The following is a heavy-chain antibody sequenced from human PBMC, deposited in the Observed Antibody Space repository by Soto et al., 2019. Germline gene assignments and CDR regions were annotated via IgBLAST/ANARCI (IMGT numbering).Heavy chain of an antibody. D-gene: IGHD2-2*01. CDR3: AREAGYQLLGHLLPDY. CDR1: GFTFSNYG. Sequence: QVQLVESGGGVVQPGRSLRLSCAASGFTFSNYGMHWVRQAPNKGLEWVAGIWHDGSNKYNATSVEGRFTISRANSNNTVYLQMNSLRVEDTAVYYCAREAGYQLLGHLLPDYWGQGTLVTVSS. J-gene: IGHJ4*02. CDR2: IWHDGSNK. V-gene: IGHV3-33*01.